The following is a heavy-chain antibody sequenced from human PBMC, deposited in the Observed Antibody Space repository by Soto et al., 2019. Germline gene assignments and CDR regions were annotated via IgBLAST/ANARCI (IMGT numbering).Heavy chain of an antibody. D-gene: IGHD5-18*01. CDR1: RFTFSSYA. J-gene: IGHJ4*02. V-gene: IGHV3-23*01. CDR3: AKGVSQYTPLALFDY. CDR2: ISGSDGRT. Sequence: LXLSCAASRFTFSSYAMSWVRQAPWKGLEWVSTISGSDGRTYSTDSVKGRFTISRDNSRNTAYLQMNSLRVEDTAVYYCAKGVSQYTPLALFDYWGRGTLVTVSS.